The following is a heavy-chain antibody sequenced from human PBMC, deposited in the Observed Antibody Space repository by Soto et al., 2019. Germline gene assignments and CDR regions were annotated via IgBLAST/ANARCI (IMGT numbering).Heavy chain of an antibody. D-gene: IGHD3-3*01. V-gene: IGHV3-23*01. CDR1: GFTFSSYA. J-gene: IGHJ6*02. CDR3: AKDADFWSGAPYGMDV. Sequence: GGSLRLSCAASGFTFSSYAMSWVRQAPGRGLEWVSAISGSGGSTYYADSVKGRFTISRDNSKNTLYLQMNSLRAEDTAVYYCAKDADFWSGAPYGMDVWGQGTTVTVSS. CDR2: ISGSGGST.